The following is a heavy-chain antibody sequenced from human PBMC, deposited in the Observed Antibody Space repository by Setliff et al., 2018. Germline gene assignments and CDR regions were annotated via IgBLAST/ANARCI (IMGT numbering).Heavy chain of an antibody. V-gene: IGHV3-73*01. CDR2: IRGRTDNYAT. CDR1: GFSFSGSA. Sequence: GGSLRLSCAASGFSFSGSAVYWVRQAYVKGLEWIGRIRGRTDNYATAYAASVRGRFTISRDDSKNTAYLQVNSLKTEDTAVYYCAITMTTGVDFFDYWGQGTLVTVSS. CDR3: AITMTTGVDFFDY. D-gene: IGHD4-17*01. J-gene: IGHJ4*02.